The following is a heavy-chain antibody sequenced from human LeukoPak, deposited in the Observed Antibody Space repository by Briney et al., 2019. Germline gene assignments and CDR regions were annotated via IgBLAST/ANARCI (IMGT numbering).Heavy chain of an antibody. CDR1: GYSINNYY. V-gene: IGHV4-59*08. Sequence: SETLSLTCTVSGYSINNYYWSWIRQPPGKGLEWIEYVSYSGSTDYNPSLKSRATISLDTSRNQFSLQLSSVTAADTAEYYCARQKWDRLTYYYYGMDVWGQGTTVTVSS. CDR3: ARQKWDRLTYYYYGMDV. CDR2: VSYSGST. D-gene: IGHD1-26*01. J-gene: IGHJ6*02.